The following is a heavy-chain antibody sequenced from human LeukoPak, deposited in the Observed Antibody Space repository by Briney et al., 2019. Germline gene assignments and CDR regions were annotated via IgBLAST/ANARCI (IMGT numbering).Heavy chain of an antibody. CDR1: GGSISSSSYY. CDR3: AQGYWYFDL. Sequence: SETLSLTCTVSGGSISSSSYYWGWIRQPPGMGPEWIGTIYHSGKTYYNPSLKSRVTISVDTSKIQFSLKLSSVTAADTAVYYCAQGYWYFDLWGRGTLVTVSS. CDR2: IYHSGKT. V-gene: IGHV4-39*01. J-gene: IGHJ2*01.